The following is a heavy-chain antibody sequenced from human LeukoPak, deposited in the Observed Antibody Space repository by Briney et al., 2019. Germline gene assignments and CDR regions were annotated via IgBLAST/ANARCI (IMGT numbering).Heavy chain of an antibody. CDR1: GFTVSSNY. CDR2: IYSGGST. J-gene: IGHJ6*02. V-gene: IGHV3-53*01. Sequence: GGSLRLSCAASGFTVSSNYMGWVRQAPGKGLEWVSVIYSGGSTYYADSVKGRFTISRDNSKNTLYLQMNSLRAEDTAVYYCAILSREYYGMDVWGQGTTVTVSS. CDR3: AILSREYYGMDV. D-gene: IGHD1-26*01.